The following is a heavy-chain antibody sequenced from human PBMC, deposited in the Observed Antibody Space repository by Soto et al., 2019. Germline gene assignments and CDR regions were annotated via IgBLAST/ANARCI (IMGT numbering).Heavy chain of an antibody. CDR1: AYSISSGYY. CDR3: AGVGQLWLAGAIDY. V-gene: IGHV4-38-2*01. D-gene: IGHD5-18*01. Sequence: PSETLSLTCAVSAYSISSGYYWGWIRQPPGKGLEWIGSIYHSGSTYYNPSLKSRVTISVDTSKNQFSLKLSSVTAADTAVYYCAGVGQLWLAGAIDYWGQGTLVTVSS. J-gene: IGHJ4*02. CDR2: IYHSGST.